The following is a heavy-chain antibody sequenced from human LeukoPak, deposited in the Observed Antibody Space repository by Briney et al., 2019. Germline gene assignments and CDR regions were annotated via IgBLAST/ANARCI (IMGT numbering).Heavy chain of an antibody. CDR3: TPLYLGRDSSSSPYGMDV. CDR2: IRSKANSYAT. D-gene: IGHD6-6*01. CDR1: GFTFSGSA. V-gene: IGHV3-73*01. Sequence: GGSLRLSCAASGFTFSGSAMHWVRQASGKGLEWVGRIRSKANSYATAYAASVKGRFTISRDDSKDTAYLQMNSLKTEDTAVYYCTPLYLGRDSSSSPYGMDVWGQGTTVTVSS. J-gene: IGHJ6*02.